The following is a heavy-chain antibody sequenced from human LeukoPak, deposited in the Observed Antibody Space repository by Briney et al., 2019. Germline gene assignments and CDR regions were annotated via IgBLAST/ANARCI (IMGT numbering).Heavy chain of an antibody. CDR1: GGSISSSTHY. V-gene: IGHV4-61*02. D-gene: IGHD3-3*01. CDR2: IYTSGST. CDR3: ARDPYYDFWSGYYLMDV. Sequence: PSETLSLTCTVSGGSISSSTHYRSWIRHPAGKGLDSIGRIYTSGSTNYNPSLKSRVTISVDTSKNQFSLKLSSVTAADTAVYYCARDPYYDFWSGYYLMDVWGKGTTVTVSS. J-gene: IGHJ6*04.